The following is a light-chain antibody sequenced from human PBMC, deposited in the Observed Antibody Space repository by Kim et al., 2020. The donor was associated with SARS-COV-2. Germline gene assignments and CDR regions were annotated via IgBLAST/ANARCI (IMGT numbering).Light chain of an antibody. V-gene: IGKV6-21*01. J-gene: IGKJ2*03. Sequence: EVVLTQSPDFQSVTPEETVTITCRARENIGSSLHWYQQKPHQSPKLLIKYASESFSGVHSRFSGSGYGTDFTLTINSLEAEDAATYYCHQSSSLPYSFGQGTKLEI. CDR3: HQSSSLPYS. CDR2: YAS. CDR1: ENIGSS.